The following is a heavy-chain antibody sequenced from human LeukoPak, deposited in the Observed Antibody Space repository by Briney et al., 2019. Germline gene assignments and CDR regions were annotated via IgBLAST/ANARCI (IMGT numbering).Heavy chain of an antibody. Sequence: GKSLRLSCAASGFALDDYAMHWVRQAPGKGLEWVSSISWDSGNSVYADSVKGRFTISRDNAKNSLYLQMNSLTPEDTALYYFIKDLRLDLHLDTFEIWGQGTMVTVSS. CDR1: GFALDDYA. CDR3: IKDLRLDLHLDTFEI. CDR2: ISWDSGNS. J-gene: IGHJ3*02. V-gene: IGHV3-9*01. D-gene: IGHD1-7*01.